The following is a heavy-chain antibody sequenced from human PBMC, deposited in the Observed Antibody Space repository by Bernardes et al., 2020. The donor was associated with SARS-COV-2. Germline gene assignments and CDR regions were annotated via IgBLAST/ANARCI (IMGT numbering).Heavy chain of an antibody. J-gene: IGHJ4*02. D-gene: IGHD3-22*01. V-gene: IGHV3-74*01. CDR2: INSDGSST. Sequence: VGSLRLSCAASGFTFSNNWMHWVRQAPGKGLVWVSHINSDGSSTNYADSVKGRFTISRDNAKNTLYLQMNSLRAEDTAVYYCARSSGYIDYWGQGTLVTVSS. CDR1: GFTFSNNW. CDR3: ARSSGYIDY.